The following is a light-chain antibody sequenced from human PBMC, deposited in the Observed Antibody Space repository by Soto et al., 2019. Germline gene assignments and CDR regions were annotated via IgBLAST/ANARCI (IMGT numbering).Light chain of an antibody. V-gene: IGKV3-11*01. CDR2: DAS. Sequence: EIVLTQSPATLSLSPGERATLSCRASQSVSSYLAWYQQKPGQAPRLLIYDASNRATGIPARFSGSGSGSDFTLTLSSLEPEDFAVYDCQQRSNWPPVLTFGPGTKVDIK. CDR1: QSVSSY. CDR3: QQRSNWPPVLT. J-gene: IGKJ3*01.